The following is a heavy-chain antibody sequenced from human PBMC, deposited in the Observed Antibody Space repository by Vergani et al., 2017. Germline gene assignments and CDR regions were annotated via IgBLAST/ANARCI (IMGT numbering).Heavy chain of an antibody. CDR1: FDSIRNHF. CDR2: IHYSENT. Sequence: QVQLQESGPGLVKSSETLSLTCSVSFDSIRNHFCNWIRQPPGQGLEWIGSIHYSENTNYNPSLKTRATISGDTSKNQFALTVTAVTAADTAVYCCASVTHSGQRADRWGQGIMVTVTS. J-gene: IGHJ5*02. D-gene: IGHD6-19*01. V-gene: IGHV4-59*11. CDR3: ASVTHSGQRADR.